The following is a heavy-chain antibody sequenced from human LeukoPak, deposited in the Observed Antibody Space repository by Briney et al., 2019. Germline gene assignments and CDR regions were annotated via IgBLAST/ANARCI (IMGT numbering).Heavy chain of an antibody. D-gene: IGHD6-13*01. V-gene: IGHV4-38-2*01. CDR1: GYSISSGYY. CDR3: AVSSSFDY. J-gene: IGHJ4*02. Sequence: PSETLSLTCAVSGYSISSGYYWGWIRQPPGKGLEWIGSIYYSGSTYYNPSLKSRVTISVDTSKNQFSLKLSSVTAADTAVYYRAVSSSFDYWGQGTLVTVSS. CDR2: IYYSGST.